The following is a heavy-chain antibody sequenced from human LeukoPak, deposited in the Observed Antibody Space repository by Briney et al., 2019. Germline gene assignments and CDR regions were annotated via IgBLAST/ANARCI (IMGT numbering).Heavy chain of an antibody. V-gene: IGHV3-23*01. CDR3: AKGLTTGHYFDY. CDR1: GFTFSAYA. J-gene: IGHJ4*02. D-gene: IGHD3-22*01. Sequence: GGSLRLSCAASGFTFSAYAMSWVRQAPGKGLEWISAVGNSGGYTMYADSVQGRFTISRDNSKNTLSLQMNSLRADDTAVYYCAKGLTTGHYFDYWGQGTLVTLSS. CDR2: VGNSGGYT.